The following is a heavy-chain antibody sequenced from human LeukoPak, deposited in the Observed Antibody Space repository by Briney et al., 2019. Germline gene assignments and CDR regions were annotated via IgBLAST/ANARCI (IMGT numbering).Heavy chain of an antibody. D-gene: IGHD5-18*01. CDR1: GGTFSSYA. CDR3: ARSTGGFGYSYAIDY. V-gene: IGHV1-69*05. J-gene: IGHJ4*02. CDR2: IIPIFGTA. Sequence: SVKVSCKASGGTFSSYAISWVRQAPGQGLEWMGGIIPIFGTANYAQKFQGRVTITTDESTSTAHMELSSLRSEDTAVYYCARSTGGFGYSYAIDYWGQGTLVTVSS.